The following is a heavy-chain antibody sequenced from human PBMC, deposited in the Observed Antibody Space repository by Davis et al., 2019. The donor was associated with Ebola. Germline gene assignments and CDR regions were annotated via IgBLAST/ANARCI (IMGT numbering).Heavy chain of an antibody. CDR1: GFTFSSYG. CDR2: ISYDGSNK. D-gene: IGHD3-10*01. V-gene: IGHV3-30*18. CDR3: AKDRYYGSGRRVYYYYGMDV. Sequence: GESLKISCAASGFTFSSYGMHWVRQAPGKGLEWVAVISYDGSNKYYADSVKGRFTISRDNSKNTLYLQMNSLRAEDTAVYYCAKDRYYGSGRRVYYYYGMDVWGQGTTVTVSS. J-gene: IGHJ6*02.